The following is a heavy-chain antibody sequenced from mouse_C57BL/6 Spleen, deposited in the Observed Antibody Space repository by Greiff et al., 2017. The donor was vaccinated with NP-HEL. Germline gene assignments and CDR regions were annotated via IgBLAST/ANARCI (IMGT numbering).Heavy chain of an antibody. V-gene: IGHV1-69*01. J-gene: IGHJ4*01. CDR1: GYTFTSYW. D-gene: IGHD2-3*01. CDR2: IDPSDSYP. CDR3: ARVRDGYSFYYAMDY. Sequence: QVQLQQPGAELVMPGASVKLSCKASGYTFTSYWMHWVKQRPGQGLEWIGEIDPSDSYPNYNQKFKGKSTLTVDKSSSTAYMQLSSLTSEDSAVYYCARVRDGYSFYYAMDYWGQGTSVTVSS.